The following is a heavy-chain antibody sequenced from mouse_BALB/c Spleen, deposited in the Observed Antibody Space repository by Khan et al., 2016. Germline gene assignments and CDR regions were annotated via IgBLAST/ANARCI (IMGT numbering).Heavy chain of an antibody. Sequence: EVQLVESGGGLVQPKGSSKLSCAASGFTFNTYAMNWVRQAPGKGLEWVARIRSKSNNYATYYADSVKDRVTLSRDDSQSMLYLQMNNLKTEDTAMYYCERSQRYYLDYWGQGTTLSVSS. CDR1: GFTFNTYA. CDR2: IRSKSNNYAT. CDR3: ERSQRYYLDY. D-gene: IGHD1-1*01. V-gene: IGHV10-1*02. J-gene: IGHJ2*01.